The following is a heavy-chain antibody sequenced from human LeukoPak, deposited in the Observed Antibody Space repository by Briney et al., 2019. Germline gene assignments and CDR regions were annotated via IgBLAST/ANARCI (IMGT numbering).Heavy chain of an antibody. D-gene: IGHD3-16*01. CDR2: IYYSGST. J-gene: IGHJ4*02. V-gene: IGHV4-59*01. CDR1: GGSISSYY. CDR3: TRGAGWLIDY. Sequence: SETLSLTCTVSGGSISSYYWNWIRQPPGKGLEWIGYIYYSGSTNYSPSLKSRVTISLDTSKNQFSLKLSSVTAADTAVYYCTRGAGWLIDYWGQGILVTVSS.